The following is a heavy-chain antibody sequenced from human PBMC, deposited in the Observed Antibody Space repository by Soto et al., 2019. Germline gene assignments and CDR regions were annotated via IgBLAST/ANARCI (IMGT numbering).Heavy chain of an antibody. J-gene: IGHJ4*02. CDR2: INAGNGNT. V-gene: IGHV1-3*01. CDR1: GYTFTSYA. Sequence: ASVKVSCKASGYTFTSYAMHWVRQAPGQRLEWMGWINAGNGNTKYSQKFQGRVTITRDTSASTAYMELSSLRSEDTAVYYCARGYYDSSGYSPKRHSFVYWGQGTLVTVSS. D-gene: IGHD3-22*01. CDR3: ARGYYDSSGYSPKRHSFVY.